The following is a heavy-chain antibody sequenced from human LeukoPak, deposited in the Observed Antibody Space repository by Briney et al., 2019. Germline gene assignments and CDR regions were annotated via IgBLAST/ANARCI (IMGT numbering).Heavy chain of an antibody. V-gene: IGHV2-5*01. CDR3: AHRLGYSSSWYTFDY. CDR2: IYWNDDK. Sequence: SGPTLVKPTQTLTLTCTFSGFSLSTSGVGVGWIRQPPGKALEWLALIYWNDDKRYSPALKSRLTITKDTSKNQVVLTMTNMDPVDTATYYCAHRLGYSSSWYTFDYWGQGTLVTVSS. D-gene: IGHD6-13*01. CDR1: GFSLSTSGVG. J-gene: IGHJ4*02.